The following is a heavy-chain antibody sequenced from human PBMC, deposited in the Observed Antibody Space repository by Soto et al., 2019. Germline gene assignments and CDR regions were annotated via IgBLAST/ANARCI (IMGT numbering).Heavy chain of an antibody. CDR1: GFTFSSYA. CDR3: ARDRGLETTIDY. J-gene: IGHJ4*02. D-gene: IGHD1-1*01. V-gene: IGHV3-30-3*01. Sequence: ALRLSCAASGFTFSSYAMHWVRQAPGKGLEWVAVISYDGSNKYYADSVKGRFTISRDNSKNTLYLQMNSLRAEDTAVYYCARDRGLETTIDYWGQGTLVTVSS. CDR2: ISYDGSNK.